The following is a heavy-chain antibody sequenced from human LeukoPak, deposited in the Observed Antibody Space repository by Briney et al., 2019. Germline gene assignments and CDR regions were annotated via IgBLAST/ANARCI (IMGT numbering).Heavy chain of an antibody. J-gene: IGHJ4*02. CDR1: GFTFSSYG. CDR2: IWYDGSNK. Sequence: GGSLRLSCAASGFTFSSYGMHWVRQAPGKGLEWVAVIWYDGSNKYYADSVKGRFTISRDNSKNTLYLQMNSLRAEDTAVYHCARDPTPYYYDSSGPDYYFDYWGQGTLVTVSS. CDR3: ARDPTPYYYDSSGPDYYFDY. V-gene: IGHV3-33*01. D-gene: IGHD3-22*01.